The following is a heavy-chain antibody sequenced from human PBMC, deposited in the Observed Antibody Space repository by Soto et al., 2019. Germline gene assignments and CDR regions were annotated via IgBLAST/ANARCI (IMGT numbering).Heavy chain of an antibody. V-gene: IGHV3-66*01. CDR1: GFTVSSKY. CDR2: IQSGGPT. Sequence: EVQLVESGGGLVQPGGSLRLSCAASGFTVSSKYMSWVRQAPGKGLEWVSLIQSGGPTYYADSVKGRFTISRDTSENTVPLQTAILRAEDTAVYYCARAAVLCDGVRCYGAALDVWGRGTTVPVSS. CDR3: ARAAVLCDGVRCYGAALDV. D-gene: IGHD2-15*01. J-gene: IGHJ6*04.